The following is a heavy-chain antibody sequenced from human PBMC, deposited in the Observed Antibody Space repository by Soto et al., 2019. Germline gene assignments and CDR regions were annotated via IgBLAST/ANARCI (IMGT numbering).Heavy chain of an antibody. Sequence: ASVKVSCKASGYTFTSYGISWVRQAPGQGLEWMGWISAYNGNTNYAQKLQGRVTMTTDTSTSTAYMELRSLRSDDTAVYYCARDRGDYGDYAGAFDIWGQGTMVTFSS. V-gene: IGHV1-18*01. J-gene: IGHJ3*02. CDR3: ARDRGDYGDYAGAFDI. D-gene: IGHD4-17*01. CDR1: GYTFTSYG. CDR2: ISAYNGNT.